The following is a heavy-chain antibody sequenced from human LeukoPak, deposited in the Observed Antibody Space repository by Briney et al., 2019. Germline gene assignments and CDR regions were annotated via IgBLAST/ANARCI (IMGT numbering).Heavy chain of an antibody. V-gene: IGHV3-64*01. D-gene: IGHD3-10*01. Sequence: TGGSLRLSCAASGFTFSTYSMYWVRQAPGKGLEYVSAITNNGGSTYYANSVKGRFTISRDNSKNTLYLQMGSLRAEDTAVYYCARGRITMVRGVKGLEFDPWGQGTLVTVSS. CDR1: GFTFSTYS. CDR3: ARGRITMVRGVKGLEFDP. J-gene: IGHJ5*02. CDR2: ITNNGGST.